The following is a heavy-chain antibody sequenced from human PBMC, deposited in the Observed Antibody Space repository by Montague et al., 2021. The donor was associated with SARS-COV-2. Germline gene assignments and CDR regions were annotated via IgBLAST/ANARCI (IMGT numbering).Heavy chain of an antibody. D-gene: IGHD3-22*01. CDR2: IYSGGSST. J-gene: IGHJ4*02. CDR3: AKTHRYYNRNFDY. Sequence: SLRLSCAASGFTFNSYAMSWVPQAPGKGLEWVSIIYSGGSSTYYADSVKGRFTISRDNSKNTLYLQMNSMMAEDTAVYYCAKTHRYYNRNFDYWGQGTLVTVSS. CDR1: GFTFNSYA. V-gene: IGHV3-23*03.